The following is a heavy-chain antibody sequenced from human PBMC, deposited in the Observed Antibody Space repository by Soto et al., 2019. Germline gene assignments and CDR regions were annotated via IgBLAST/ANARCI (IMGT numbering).Heavy chain of an antibody. D-gene: IGHD3-9*01. CDR3: ARAVVLTFTRFYDMDV. CDR2: LIPMFGTT. CDR1: GGTFSSYS. Sequence: SVKVSCKASGGTFSSYSINWVRQAPGQGLEWMGRLIPMFGTTDYAQRFQGRATFTADESTSTASMEVTNLTSEDTAVYYCARAVVLTFTRFYDMDVWGQGTTVTV. J-gene: IGHJ6*02. V-gene: IGHV1-69*13.